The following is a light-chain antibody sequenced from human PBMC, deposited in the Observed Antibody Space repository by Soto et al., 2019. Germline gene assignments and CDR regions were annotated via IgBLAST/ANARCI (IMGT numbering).Light chain of an antibody. CDR2: AAS. Sequence: DLQMTQSPSSLSASVGDTVTITCRASQDIRNDLGWFQQKPGKAPKRLIYAASTLQSGVPSRFSGSGSGTEFTLTISSLQPEDLGTYYCQQTYSTPYTFGQGTTVVIK. CDR1: QDIRND. CDR3: QQTYSTPYT. V-gene: IGKV1-17*01. J-gene: IGKJ2*01.